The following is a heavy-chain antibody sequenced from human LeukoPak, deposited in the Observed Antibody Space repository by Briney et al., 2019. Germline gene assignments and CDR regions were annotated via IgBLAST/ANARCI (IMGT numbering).Heavy chain of an antibody. CDR2: ISWNSGSI. J-gene: IGHJ6*02. CDR1: GFTFDDYA. CDR3: ARVSYILDYGMDV. Sequence: GGSLRLSCAASGFTFDDYAMHWVRQVPGKGLEWVSGISWNSGSIAYADSVKGRFTISRDNAKNSLYLQMNSLRAEDTAVYYCARVSYILDYGMDVWGQGTTVTVSS. D-gene: IGHD2-21*01. V-gene: IGHV3-9*01.